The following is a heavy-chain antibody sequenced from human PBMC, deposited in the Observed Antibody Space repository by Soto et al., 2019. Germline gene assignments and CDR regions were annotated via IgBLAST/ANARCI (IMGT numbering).Heavy chain of an antibody. CDR2: MNPNSGNT. Sequence: ASVKVSCKASVYTFTSYDSNWVRQATGQGLEWMGWMNPNSGNTGYAQKFQGRVTMTRNTSISTAYMELSSLRSEDTAVYYCALVVPAVYYYYMDVWGKGTTVTVSS. D-gene: IGHD2-2*01. V-gene: IGHV1-8*01. J-gene: IGHJ6*03. CDR1: VYTFTSYD. CDR3: ALVVPAVYYYYMDV.